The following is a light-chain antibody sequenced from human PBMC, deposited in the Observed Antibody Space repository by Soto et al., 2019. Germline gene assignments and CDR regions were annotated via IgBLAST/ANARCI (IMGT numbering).Light chain of an antibody. V-gene: IGLV2-8*01. CDR2: EVS. J-gene: IGLJ2*01. Sequence: QSALTQPPSASGSPGQSVTISCTGTSSDGGGYNSVSWYQQHPGKAPRLVIYEVSKRPSGVPDRFSGSKSGNTASLIVSGLQAEDEADYYCSSYAGNNVVFGGGTKLTVL. CDR1: SSDGGGYNS. CDR3: SSYAGNNVV.